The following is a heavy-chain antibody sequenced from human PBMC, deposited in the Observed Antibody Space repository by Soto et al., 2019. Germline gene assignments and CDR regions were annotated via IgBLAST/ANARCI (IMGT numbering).Heavy chain of an antibody. J-gene: IGHJ5*02. CDR1: GYTFTGYY. CDR2: INPNSGGT. Sequence: QVQLVQSGAEVKKPGASVKVSCKASGYTFTGYYMHWVRQAPGQGLEWMGWINPNSGGTNYAQKFQGRVTMTRDTSISTAYRELSRLRSDDTAVYYCAREGYSSSWYGSGNWFDPWGQGTLVTVSS. V-gene: IGHV1-2*02. CDR3: AREGYSSSWYGSGNWFDP. D-gene: IGHD6-13*01.